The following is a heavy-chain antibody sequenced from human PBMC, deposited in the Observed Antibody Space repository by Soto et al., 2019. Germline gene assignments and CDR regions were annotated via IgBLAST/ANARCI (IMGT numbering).Heavy chain of an antibody. CDR2: IRNKAYGGAT. CDR1: GFTFGDYA. Sequence: GGSLRLSCTASGFTFGDYAMSWVRQAPGKGLEWVGFIRNKAYGGATEYAASVKGRFTISRDDSNSIAYLQVNNLKTEDTAVYYCTRDLASYYYYGMDVWGQVTTVTVS. J-gene: IGHJ6*02. V-gene: IGHV3-49*04. CDR3: TRDLASYYYYGMDV.